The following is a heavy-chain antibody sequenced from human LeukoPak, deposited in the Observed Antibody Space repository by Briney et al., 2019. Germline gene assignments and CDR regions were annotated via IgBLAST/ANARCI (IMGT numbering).Heavy chain of an antibody. CDR1: GFTFSSYA. Sequence: ARSLSLSCAASGFTFSSYATHWVRQAPGKGLEWVAVISYDGSNKYYADSVKGRFTISRDNSKNTLYLQMNSLRAEDTAVYYCARRAAAGTPYYYYGMDVWGQGTTVTVSS. CDR2: ISYDGSNK. J-gene: IGHJ6*02. CDR3: ARRAAAGTPYYYYGMDV. D-gene: IGHD6-13*01. V-gene: IGHV3-30-3*01.